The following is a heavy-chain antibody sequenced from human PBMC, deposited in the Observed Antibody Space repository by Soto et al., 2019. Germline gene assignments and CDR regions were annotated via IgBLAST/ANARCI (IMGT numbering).Heavy chain of an antibody. D-gene: IGHD3-10*01. V-gene: IGHV1-18*01. Sequence: ASVKVSCKPSGDTFTNFGLSWVRQAPGQGLEWMGWIATYNTNRNYAQKFQGRLTLTTDTSTSTAYMELKSLGYDDTAVYYCARVLRGVVNWFDPWGQGTLVTVSS. CDR1: GDTFTNFG. J-gene: IGHJ5*02. CDR3: ARVLRGVVNWFDP. CDR2: IATYNTNR.